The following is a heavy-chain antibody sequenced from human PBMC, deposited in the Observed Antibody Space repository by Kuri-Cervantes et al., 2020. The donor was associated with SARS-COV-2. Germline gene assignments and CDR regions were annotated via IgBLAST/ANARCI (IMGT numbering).Heavy chain of an antibody. D-gene: IGHD1-26*01. CDR3: AKDLSGSYYFDY. CDR2: IKSKTDGGTT. J-gene: IGHJ4*02. CDR1: GFTFSNAW. V-gene: IGHV3-15*01. Sequence: SCAASGFTFSNAWMSWVRQAPGKGLEWVGRIKSKTDGGTTDYAAPVKGRFTISRDDSKNTLYLQMNSLKTEDTAVYYCAKDLSGSYYFDYWGQGTLVTVSS.